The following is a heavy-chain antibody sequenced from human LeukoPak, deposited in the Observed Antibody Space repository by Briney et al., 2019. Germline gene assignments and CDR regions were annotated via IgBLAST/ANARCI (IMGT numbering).Heavy chain of an antibody. CDR3: ASTVTTGDY. Sequence: GGSLRLSCTASGFTFSSYAMSWVRQAPGKGLEWVSVIYSGGSTYYADSVKGRFTISRDNSKNTLYLQMNSLRAEDTAVYYCASTVTTGDYWGQGTLVTVSS. CDR2: IYSGGST. D-gene: IGHD4-17*01. J-gene: IGHJ4*02. V-gene: IGHV3-53*01. CDR1: GFTFSSYA.